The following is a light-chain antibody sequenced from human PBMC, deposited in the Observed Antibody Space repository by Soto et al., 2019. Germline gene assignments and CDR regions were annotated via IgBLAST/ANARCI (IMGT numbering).Light chain of an antibody. Sequence: EIVMTQSPATLSVSPGERATHSCRASQSVSSNLAWYQQKSGQTPRLLIYGASTRATDIPARFSGSGSGTEFTLTISSLQSEDFAVYYCQQYDNWPFTFGGGTKVEI. CDR3: QQYDNWPFT. CDR1: QSVSSN. V-gene: IGKV3-15*01. CDR2: GAS. J-gene: IGKJ4*01.